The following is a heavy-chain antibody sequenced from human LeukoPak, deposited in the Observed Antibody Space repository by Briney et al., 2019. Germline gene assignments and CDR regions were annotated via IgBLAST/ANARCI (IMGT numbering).Heavy chain of an antibody. CDR1: GFILSDFN. J-gene: IGHJ3*02. CDR2: IDSSGTTI. D-gene: IGHD6-13*01. Sequence: GGSLRLSCAASGFILSDFNMNWVRQAPGRGLEWVSHIDSSGTTIYYADSVKGRFTISRDNAKNSLHLQMNSLRGEDTAVYYCTREYSSSLWAFDIWGQGTMVTVSS. V-gene: IGHV3-48*04. CDR3: TREYSSSLWAFDI.